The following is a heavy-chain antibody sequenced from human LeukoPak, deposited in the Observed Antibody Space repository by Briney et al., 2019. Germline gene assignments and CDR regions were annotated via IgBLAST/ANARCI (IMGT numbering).Heavy chain of an antibody. CDR1: GFIFSSYS. D-gene: IGHD1-20*01. J-gene: IGHJ4*02. V-gene: IGHV3-21*05. CDR2: IGLASGFT. Sequence: GGSLRLSCTASGFIFSSYSMNWVRQAPGRGLEWISYIGLASGFTSYADSVKGGFTISSDTATNSLYLHMHSLRAEETAVYYCASDHNWAFDYWGQGALVTVSS. CDR3: ASDHNWAFDY.